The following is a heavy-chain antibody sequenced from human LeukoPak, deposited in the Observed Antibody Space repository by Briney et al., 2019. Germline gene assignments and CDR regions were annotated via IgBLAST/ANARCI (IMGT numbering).Heavy chain of an antibody. CDR2: IDYSGST. CDR3: AGTYYYDSSGYPGAWFDP. J-gene: IGHJ5*02. CDR1: GVSISSGDYY. Sequence: SETLSLTCTVSGVSISSGDYYWSWIRQPPGKGLEWIGYIDYSGSTYYNPSLKSRVTTSVDTSKNQFSLKLSSVTAADTAAYYCAGTYYYDSSGYPGAWFDPWGQGTLVTVSS. D-gene: IGHD3-22*01. V-gene: IGHV4-30-4*01.